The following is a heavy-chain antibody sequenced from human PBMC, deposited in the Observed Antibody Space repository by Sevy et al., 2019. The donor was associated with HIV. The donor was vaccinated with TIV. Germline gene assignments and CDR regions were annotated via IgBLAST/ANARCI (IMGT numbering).Heavy chain of an antibody. Sequence: GGSLRLSCVASGSSFGIHWMSWVRQAPGKGLEWVAKINQDGGQKYDVDSVKGRFTISRDNAKSSLYLQMNSLRVEDTALYYCARDPDPVSGVAFDVWGQGTMVTVSS. CDR2: INQDGGQK. CDR1: GSSFGIHW. V-gene: IGHV3-7*01. J-gene: IGHJ3*01. CDR3: ARDPDPVSGVAFDV.